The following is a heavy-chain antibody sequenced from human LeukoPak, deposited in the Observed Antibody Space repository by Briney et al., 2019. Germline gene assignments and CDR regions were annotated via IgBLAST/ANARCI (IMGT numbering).Heavy chain of an antibody. CDR3: AKGEQGVDY. CDR2: INFRGGTT. CDR1: GFTFSNFA. D-gene: IGHD1/OR15-1a*01. J-gene: IGHJ4*02. Sequence: GGSLRLSCAASGFTFSNFAMSWVRQAPGKGLEWVPSINFRGGTTYYADSVKGRFTISRDNSKNTLYLQMNSLRAEDAAVYYCAKGEQGVDYWGQGTLVTVSS. V-gene: IGHV3-23*01.